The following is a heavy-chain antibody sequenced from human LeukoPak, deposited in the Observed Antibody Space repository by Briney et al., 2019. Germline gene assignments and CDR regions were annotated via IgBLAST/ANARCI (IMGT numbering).Heavy chain of an antibody. CDR1: GGTFSSYA. V-gene: IGHV1-69*13. CDR2: IIPIFGTA. D-gene: IGHD6-13*01. CDR3: ARDWDSSSRVGY. Sequence: ASVKVSCKASGGTFSSYAISWVRQAPGQGLEWMGGIIPIFGTANYAQKFQGRVTITADESASTAYMELSSLRSEDTAVYYCARDWDSSSRVGYWGQGTLFTVSS. J-gene: IGHJ4*02.